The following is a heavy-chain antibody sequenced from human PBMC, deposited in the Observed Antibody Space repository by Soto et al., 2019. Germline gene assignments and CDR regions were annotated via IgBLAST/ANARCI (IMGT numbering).Heavy chain of an antibody. Sequence: GGSLRLSCAASGFTFSSYSMNWVRQAPGKGLEWVSNISRGGSTKYYVDSVRGRFTISRDNPKNSLYLQMNSLRAEDTAVYYCARDQARIDYSAFDYWGQGTLVTVSS. CDR2: ISRGGSTK. V-gene: IGHV3-48*04. D-gene: IGHD4-4*01. J-gene: IGHJ4*02. CDR3: ARDQARIDYSAFDY. CDR1: GFTFSSYS.